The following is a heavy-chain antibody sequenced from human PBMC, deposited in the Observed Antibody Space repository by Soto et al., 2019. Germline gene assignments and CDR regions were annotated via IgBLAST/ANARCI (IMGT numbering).Heavy chain of an antibody. J-gene: IGHJ4*02. CDR1: GYTFTSYW. D-gene: IGHD1-26*01. CDR3: ATEGYSGTYSVY. CDR2: IDPSDSNT. Sequence: EVQLVQSGAEVKKPGESLRISCKGSGYTFTSYWISWVRQMPGKGLEWMGRIDPSDSNTDYSPSFQGHVSISADKSISTAYLQWSSLKAADAAMYYCATEGYSGTYSVYWGQGTLVTVSS. V-gene: IGHV5-10-1*01.